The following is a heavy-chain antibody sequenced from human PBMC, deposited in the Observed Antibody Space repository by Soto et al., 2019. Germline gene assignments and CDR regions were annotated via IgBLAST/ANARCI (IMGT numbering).Heavy chain of an antibody. D-gene: IGHD3-10*01. Sequence: SETLSLTCTVSGGSISSYYWSWIRQPPGKGLEWIGYIYYSGNTNYNPSLKSRVTISVDTSKNQFSLKLSSVTAADTAVYYCARGITMVRGVIPWFDPWGQGTLVTVSS. CDR1: GGSISSYY. CDR3: ARGITMVRGVIPWFDP. CDR2: IYYSGNT. V-gene: IGHV4-59*01. J-gene: IGHJ5*02.